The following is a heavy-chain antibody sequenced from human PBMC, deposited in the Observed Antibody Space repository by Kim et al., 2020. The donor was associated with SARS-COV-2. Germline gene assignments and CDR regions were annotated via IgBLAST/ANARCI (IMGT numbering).Heavy chain of an antibody. CDR1: GFTFSDYY. D-gene: IGHD5-12*01. CDR3: ARGWFSGYDSDAFDI. V-gene: IGHV3-11*04. CDR2: ISSSGSTI. Sequence: GGSLRLSCAASGFTFSDYYMSWIRQAPGKGLEWVSYISSSGSTIYYADSVKGRFTISRDNAKNSLYLQMNSLRAEDTAVYYCARGWFSGYDSDAFDIWGQGTMVTVSS. J-gene: IGHJ3*02.